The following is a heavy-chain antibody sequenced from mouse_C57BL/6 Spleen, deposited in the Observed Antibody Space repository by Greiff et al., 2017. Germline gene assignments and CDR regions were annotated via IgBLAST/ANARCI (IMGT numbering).Heavy chain of an antibody. CDR1: GYSITSGYY. CDR2: ISYDGSN. J-gene: IGHJ4*01. Sequence: EVKVEESGPGLVKPSQSLSLTCSVTGYSITSGYYWNWIRQFPGNKLEWMGYISYDGSNNYNPSLKNRISITRDTSKNQFFLKLNSVTTEDTATYYCARELGFRDYCAMDYWGQGTSVTVSS. CDR3: ARELGFRDYCAMDY. V-gene: IGHV3-6*01.